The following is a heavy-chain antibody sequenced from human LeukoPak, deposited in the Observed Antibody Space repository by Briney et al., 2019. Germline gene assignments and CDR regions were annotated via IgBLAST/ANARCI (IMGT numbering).Heavy chain of an antibody. V-gene: IGHV4-4*07. Sequence: SETLSLTCTVSGGSISSYYWSWIRQPAGKGLEWIGRIYTSGSTNYNPSLKSRVTISVDTSKNQFSLKLSSVTAADTAVYYCARALPGAAAGNHFDYWGQGTLVTVSS. CDR2: IYTSGST. J-gene: IGHJ4*02. D-gene: IGHD6-13*01. CDR3: ARALPGAAAGNHFDY. CDR1: GGSISSYY.